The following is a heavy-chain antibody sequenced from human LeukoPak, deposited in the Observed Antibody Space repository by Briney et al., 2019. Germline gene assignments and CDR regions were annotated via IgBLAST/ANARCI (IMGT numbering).Heavy chain of an antibody. CDR1: GYTFTSYG. V-gene: IGHV1-18*01. CDR2: ISAYNGNT. J-gene: IGHJ5*02. CDR3: ARGPITMVRGVIRWFDP. Sequence: ASVKVSCKASGYTFTSYGISWVRQAPGQGLEWMGWISAYNGNTNYAQKLQGRVTMTRNTSISTAYMELSSLRSEDTAVYYCARGPITMVRGVIRWFDPWGQGTLVTVSS. D-gene: IGHD3-10*01.